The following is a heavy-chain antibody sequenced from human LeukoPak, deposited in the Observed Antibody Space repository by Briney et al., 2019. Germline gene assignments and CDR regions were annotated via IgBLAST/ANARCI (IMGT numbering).Heavy chain of an antibody. CDR1: GFTFSDYY. V-gene: IGHV3-11*01. CDR2: IGSSGSTI. CDR3: ARDFEYYDFWSGYYTRGSSDY. Sequence: GGSLRLSCAASGFTFSDYYMSWIRQAPGKGLEWVSYIGSSGSTIYYADSVKGRFTISRDNAKNSLYLQMNSLRAEDTAVYYCARDFEYYDFWSGYYTRGSSDYWGQGTLVTVSS. J-gene: IGHJ4*02. D-gene: IGHD3-3*01.